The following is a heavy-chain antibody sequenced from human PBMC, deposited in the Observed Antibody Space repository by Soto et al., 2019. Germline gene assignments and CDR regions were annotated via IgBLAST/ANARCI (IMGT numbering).Heavy chain of an antibody. V-gene: IGHV3-23*01. CDR1: GFTFSIYA. CDR3: ATTTVTRVFYYYGMDV. D-gene: IGHD4-17*01. CDR2: ISDTGGST. Sequence: LRLSCAASGFTFSIYAMNWVRQAPGKGLEWVSSISDTGGSTYYADSVKGRFTISRDNSKNTLYLQMNSLRAEDTAVYYCATTTVTRVFYYYGMDVWGQGTTVTVSS. J-gene: IGHJ6*02.